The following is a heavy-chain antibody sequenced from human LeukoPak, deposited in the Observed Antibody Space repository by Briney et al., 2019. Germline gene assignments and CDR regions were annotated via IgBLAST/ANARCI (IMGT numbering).Heavy chain of an antibody. CDR3: ARDWCYYDSSGSMDV. CDR2: INPNSGGT. J-gene: IGHJ6*02. V-gene: IGHV1-2*02. D-gene: IGHD3-22*01. Sequence: GASVKVSCKASGYTFTGYYMHWVRQAPGQGLEWTGWINPNSGGTNYAQKFQGRVTMTRDTSISTAYMELSRLRSDDTAVYYCARDWCYYDSSGSMDVWGQGTTVTVSS. CDR1: GYTFTGYY.